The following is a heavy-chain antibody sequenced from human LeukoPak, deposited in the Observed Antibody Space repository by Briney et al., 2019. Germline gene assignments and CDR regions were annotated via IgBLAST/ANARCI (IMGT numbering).Heavy chain of an antibody. CDR2: INPNSGST. J-gene: IGHJ3*02. D-gene: IGHD3-3*01. Sequence: ASVKVSCKASGYTFTGYYMHWVRQAPGQGLEWMGWINPNSGSTNYAQKFQGRVTMTRDTSISTAYMELSRLRSDDTAVYYCARPYYDFWSGSLPHAFGIWGQGTMVTVSS. V-gene: IGHV1-2*02. CDR1: GYTFTGYY. CDR3: ARPYYDFWSGSLPHAFGI.